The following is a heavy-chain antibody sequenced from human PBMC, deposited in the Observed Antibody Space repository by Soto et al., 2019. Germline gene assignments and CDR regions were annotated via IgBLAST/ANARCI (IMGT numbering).Heavy chain of an antibody. Sequence: SQTLSLTCAISGDSVSSNSAAWNWIRQSPSRGLEWLGRTYYRSKWYNDYAVSVKSRITINPDTSKNQFSLQLNSVTPEDTAVYYCAREGRGSGSYYNVPYYYYYYMDVWGKGTTVTVSS. J-gene: IGHJ6*03. D-gene: IGHD3-10*01. CDR3: AREGRGSGSYYNVPYYYYYYMDV. CDR2: TYYRSKWYN. V-gene: IGHV6-1*01. CDR1: GDSVSSNSAA.